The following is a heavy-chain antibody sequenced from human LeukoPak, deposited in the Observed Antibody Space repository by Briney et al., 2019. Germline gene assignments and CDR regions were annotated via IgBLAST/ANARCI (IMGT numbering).Heavy chain of an antibody. CDR1: GYTFNGYY. J-gene: IGHJ4*02. Sequence: ASVKVSCKASGYTFNGYYMHWVRQAPGQGLEWMGIINPSGGSTSYAQKFQGRVTMTRDMSTSTVYMELSSLRSEDTAVYYCARDFGSIAVAGPYYFDYWGQGTLVTVSS. V-gene: IGHV1-46*02. CDR2: INPSGGST. CDR3: ARDFGSIAVAGPYYFDY. D-gene: IGHD6-19*01.